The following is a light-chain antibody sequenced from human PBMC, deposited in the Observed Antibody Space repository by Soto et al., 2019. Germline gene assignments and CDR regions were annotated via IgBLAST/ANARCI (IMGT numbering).Light chain of an antibody. CDR1: QSISSW. Sequence: IQMPQSPYTLSAYVGDRVTITCRASQSISSWLAWYQQKPGKAPKVLIFDASSLESGVPSRFSGSGSATEFTLTISSLQPDDFATYYCQQYSTYPWTFGQGTRWIS. J-gene: IGKJ1*01. CDR2: DAS. V-gene: IGKV1-5*01. CDR3: QQYSTYPWT.